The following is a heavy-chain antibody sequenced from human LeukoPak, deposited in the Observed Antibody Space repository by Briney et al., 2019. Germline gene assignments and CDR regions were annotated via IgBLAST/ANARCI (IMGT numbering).Heavy chain of an antibody. Sequence: SVKVSCKASGGTFSSYAISWVRQAPGQGLEWMGGIIPIFGTANYAQKFQGRVTITADKSTSTAYMELSNLRSEDTAVYYCARHTIGAFDIWGQGTMVTVSS. D-gene: IGHD3-9*01. CDR2: IIPIFGTA. V-gene: IGHV1-69*06. CDR3: ARHTIGAFDI. J-gene: IGHJ3*02. CDR1: GGTFSSYA.